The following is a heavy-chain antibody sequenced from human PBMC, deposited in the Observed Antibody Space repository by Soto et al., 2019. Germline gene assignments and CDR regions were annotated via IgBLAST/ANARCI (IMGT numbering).Heavy chain of an antibody. CDR3: AKANGIQLWLRDYYYYGMDV. CDR2: ISGSGGST. V-gene: IGHV3-23*01. Sequence: GGSLRLSCAASGFTFSSYAMSWVRQAPGKGLEWVSAISGSGGSTYYADSVKGRFTISRDNSKNTLYLQMNSLRAEDTAVYYCAKANGIQLWLRDYYYYGMDVWGQGTTVTVSS. D-gene: IGHD5-18*01. J-gene: IGHJ6*02. CDR1: GFTFSSYA.